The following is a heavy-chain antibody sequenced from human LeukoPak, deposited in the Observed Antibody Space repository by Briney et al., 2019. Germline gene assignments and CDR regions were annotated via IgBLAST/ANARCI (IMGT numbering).Heavy chain of an antibody. CDR2: IYYSGST. V-gene: IGHV4-39*01. D-gene: IGHD3-3*01. CDR1: GGSISSSSYY. CDR3: ASTDGDYDFWSGLGGFDY. Sequence: SETLSLSCTVSGGSISSSSYYWGWIRQPPGKGLEWIGSIYYSGSTYYNPSLKSRVTISVDTSKNQFSLKLSSVTAADTAVYYCASTDGDYDFWSGLGGFDYWGQGTLVTVSS. J-gene: IGHJ4*02.